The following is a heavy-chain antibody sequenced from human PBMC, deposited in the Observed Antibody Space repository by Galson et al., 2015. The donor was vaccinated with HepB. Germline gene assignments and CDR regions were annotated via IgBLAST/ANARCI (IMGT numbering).Heavy chain of an antibody. D-gene: IGHD2-15*01. Sequence: SLRLSCAASGFTFDDYAMHWVRQAPGQGLEWVSGISWNSGSVGYADSVKGRFTISRDNAKNSLYLQMNSLRAEDTALYYCAKDKGLGGLLVANYYGMDVWGQGTTVTVSS. J-gene: IGHJ6*02. CDR2: ISWNSGSV. V-gene: IGHV3-9*01. CDR1: GFTFDDYA. CDR3: AKDKGLGGLLVANYYGMDV.